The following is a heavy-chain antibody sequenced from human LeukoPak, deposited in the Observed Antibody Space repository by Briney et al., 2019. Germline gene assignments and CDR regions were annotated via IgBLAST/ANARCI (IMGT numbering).Heavy chain of an antibody. CDR3: ARSTYRITMSSDY. J-gene: IGHJ4*02. D-gene: IGHD3-10*02. V-gene: IGHV3-21*01. CDR1: GFTFTTYS. Sequence: GGSLRLSCAASGFTFTTYSMNWVRQAPGKGLEWVSSITSSSGYIYYADSVKGRFTISRDNAKNSLFLQMNSLRAEDTAVYYCARSTYRITMSSDYWGQGTLVTVSS. CDR2: ITSSSGYI.